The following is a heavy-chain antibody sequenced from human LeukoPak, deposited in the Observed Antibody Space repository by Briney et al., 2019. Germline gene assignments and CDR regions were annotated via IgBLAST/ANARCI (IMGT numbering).Heavy chain of an antibody. Sequence: SETLSLTCTVSGGSLSSGSSYWSWIRQHPGKGLEWIGYIFYTGSTNYNPSLNSRINISVVTSKNQFSLQLSSVTAADTAVYYCARVGIISEPTATFYFDYWGQGTLVTVSS. CDR2: IFYTGST. J-gene: IGHJ4*02. CDR1: GGSLSSGSSY. V-gene: IGHV4-31*03. D-gene: IGHD1-1*01. CDR3: ARVGIISEPTATFYFDY.